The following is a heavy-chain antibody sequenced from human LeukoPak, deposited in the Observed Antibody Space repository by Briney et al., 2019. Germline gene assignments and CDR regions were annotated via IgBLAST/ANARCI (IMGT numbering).Heavy chain of an antibody. Sequence: SVKVSCKASGFTFSNSAIQWVRQARGQRLEWIGWIGVAGGNTNYAQTLQGGITITRDMSTSTAYMELTSLRSDDTAVYYCAAEIYGGNTDCCTFDFWGPGTPVTVSS. J-gene: IGHJ3*01. CDR1: GFTFSNSA. V-gene: IGHV1-58*02. CDR2: IGVAGGNT. D-gene: IGHD4-23*01. CDR3: AAEIYGGNTDCCTFDF.